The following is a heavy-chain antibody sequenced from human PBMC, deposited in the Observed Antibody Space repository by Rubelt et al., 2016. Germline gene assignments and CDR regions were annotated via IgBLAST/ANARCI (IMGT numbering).Heavy chain of an antibody. D-gene: IGHD6-13*01. CDR2: IYYRGST. CDR3: ARQRRLEYSSRPDGIDY. V-gene: IGHV4-39*01. CDR1: GGSISSSSYY. J-gene: IGHJ4*02. Sequence: QLQLQESGPGLVKPSETLSLTCTVSGGSISSSSYYWGWIRQPPGKGLEWLGSIYYRGSTYYNPSLKSRITISVDTSKIQFSQKLSAITGADTAEYYGARQRRLEYSSRPDGIDYWGQGTLVTDSA.